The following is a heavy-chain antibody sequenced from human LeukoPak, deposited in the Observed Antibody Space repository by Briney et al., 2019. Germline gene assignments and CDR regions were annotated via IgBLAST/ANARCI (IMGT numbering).Heavy chain of an antibody. CDR3: ARTVTAGIYRGGYYFDY. CDR2: ISSTSSYI. D-gene: IGHD6-13*01. CDR1: GFTFSDFS. Sequence: KPGGSLRLSCAACGFTFSDFSLPWVPQAPGQGLEWVSSISSTSSYIYYADSLKGRFTISRDNAKNSLYLQMNSLRAEDTAVYYCARTVTAGIYRGGYYFDYWGRGALVSVSS. J-gene: IGHJ4*02. V-gene: IGHV3-21*01.